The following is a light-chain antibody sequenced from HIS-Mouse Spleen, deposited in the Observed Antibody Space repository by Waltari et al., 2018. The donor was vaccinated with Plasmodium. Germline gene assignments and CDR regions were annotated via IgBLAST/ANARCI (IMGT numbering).Light chain of an antibody. J-gene: IGLJ1*01. Sequence: QSVLTQPPSVSEAPRQRVTLSCSGSSSNIGNNAVNWYQQLPGKAPKLLIYYDELLPPGVSDRFSVSKSGTSASLAISGLQSEDEADYYCAAWDDRLNGYVFGTGTKVTVL. CDR1: SSNIGNNA. V-gene: IGLV1-36*01. CDR2: YDE. CDR3: AAWDDRLNGYV.